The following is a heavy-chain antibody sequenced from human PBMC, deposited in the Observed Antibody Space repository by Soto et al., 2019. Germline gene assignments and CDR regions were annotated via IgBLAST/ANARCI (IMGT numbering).Heavy chain of an antibody. V-gene: IGHV4-34*01. CDR3: ALLWFGELLDSWFDP. Sequence: PSETLSLTCAVYGGSFSGYYWSWIRQPPGKGLEWIGEINHSGSTNYNPSLKSRVTISVDTSKNQFSLKLSSVTAADTAVYYCALLWFGELLDSWFDPWGQGTLVTVSS. CDR2: INHSGST. J-gene: IGHJ5*02. CDR1: GGSFSGYY. D-gene: IGHD3-10*01.